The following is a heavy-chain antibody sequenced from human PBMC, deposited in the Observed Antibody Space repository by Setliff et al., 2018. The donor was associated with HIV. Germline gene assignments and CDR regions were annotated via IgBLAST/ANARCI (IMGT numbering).Heavy chain of an antibody. CDR3: AGGAYSYGWDYYNYGMDV. J-gene: IGHJ6*02. Sequence: SVMVSCKASGYTFTSYVIHWVRQARGQRLEWIGWIVVGSGNTNYARKFQERVTISRDTSTSTAYMELSSLRSEDTAVYYCAGGAYSYGWDYYNYGMDVWGQGTTVTVSS. CDR1: GYTFTSYV. CDR2: IVVGSGNT. V-gene: IGHV1-58*02. D-gene: IGHD5-18*01.